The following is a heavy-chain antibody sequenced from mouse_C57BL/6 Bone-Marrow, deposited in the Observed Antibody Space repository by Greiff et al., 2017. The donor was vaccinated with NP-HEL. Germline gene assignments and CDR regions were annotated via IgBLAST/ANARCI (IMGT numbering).Heavy chain of an antibody. CDR2: INYDGSST. D-gene: IGHD2-3*01. Sequence: EVKVVESEGGLVQPGSSMKLSCTASGFTFSDYYMAWVRQVPEKGLEWVANINYDGSSTYYLDSLKSRFIISRDNAKNILYLQMSSLKSEDTATYYCARAGYYPYYAMDYWGQGTSVTVSS. V-gene: IGHV5-16*01. CDR1: GFTFSDYY. J-gene: IGHJ4*01. CDR3: ARAGYYPYYAMDY.